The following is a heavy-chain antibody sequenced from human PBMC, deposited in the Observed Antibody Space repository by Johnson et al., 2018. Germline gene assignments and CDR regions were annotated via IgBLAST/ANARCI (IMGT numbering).Heavy chain of an antibody. CDR1: GFTFSSCS. CDR3: ARVGSGATFDWFDP. V-gene: IGHV3-21*01. D-gene: IGHD7-27*01. CDR2: ISRSSGYI. Sequence: EVQLLEAGGGLVKPGGSLRLSCAASGFTFSSCSMNWVRQAPGKGLEWVSYISRSSGYIYYADSVKGRFTISRDNAKNSLFLQMHSLKVEDTALYHCARVGSGATFDWFDPWGQGTLVTVSS. J-gene: IGHJ5*02.